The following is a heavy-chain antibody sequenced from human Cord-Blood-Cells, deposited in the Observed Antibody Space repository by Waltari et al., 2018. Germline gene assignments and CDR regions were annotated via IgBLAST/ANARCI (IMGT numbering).Heavy chain of an antibody. V-gene: IGHV3-48*02. CDR1: GFTFSSYS. CDR2: ISRSSSTI. CDR3: ARARGEDIVVVPAAMYYYYYMDV. J-gene: IGHJ6*03. Sequence: EVQLVESGGGLVQPGGSLRLSCAASGFTFSSYSMNWVRQAPGKGPEWVSYISRSSSTIYYADSVKGRFTISRDNAKNSLYLQMNSLRDEDTAVYYCARARGEDIVVVPAAMYYYYYMDVWGKGTTVTVSS. D-gene: IGHD2-2*01.